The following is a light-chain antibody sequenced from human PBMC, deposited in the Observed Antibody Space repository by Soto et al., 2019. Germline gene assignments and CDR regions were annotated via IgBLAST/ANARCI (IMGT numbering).Light chain of an antibody. Sequence: DIQMTQSPSSLSASVGDRVTITCRASQSISTYLNWYQQKPGKAPKLLIYAASSLQSGVPSRFTGSGSGTDFTLTNRSLQPEDFAAYFCQQSYSTPQLTFGQGTRLEIK. CDR3: QQSYSTPQLT. CDR2: AAS. J-gene: IGKJ5*01. CDR1: QSISTY. V-gene: IGKV1-39*01.